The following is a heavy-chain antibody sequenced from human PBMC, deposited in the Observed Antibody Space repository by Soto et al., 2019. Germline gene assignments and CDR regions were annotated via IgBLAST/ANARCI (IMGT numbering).Heavy chain of an antibody. CDR2: INPSGGST. Sequence: QVQLVQSGAEVKKPGASVKVSCKASGYIFTNHYIHWVRQAPGQGLEWMGIINPSGGSTNYLQKFQGRSTMTRDTYTSTVYMELSSLRSEDTAVYFCARADYYDSSGFYYDCWGQGSLVTVSS. J-gene: IGHJ4*02. D-gene: IGHD3-22*01. V-gene: IGHV1-46*01. CDR1: GYIFTNHY. CDR3: ARADYYDSSGFYYDC.